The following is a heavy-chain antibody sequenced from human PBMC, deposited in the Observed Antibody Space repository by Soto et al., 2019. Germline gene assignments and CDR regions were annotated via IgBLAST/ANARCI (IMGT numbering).Heavy chain of an antibody. Sequence: QVQLQESGPGLVKPSGTLSLTCTVSGGSINTNVWWSWVRQSPGKGLEWIGEIYHNGNTNYNPSLRSRATMSVDKSKNQFSLLLTSVTAADTAMYYCARDAAVPGETDRFDYWGQGTLVTVSS. CDR3: ARDAAVPGETDRFDY. D-gene: IGHD2-15*01. V-gene: IGHV4-4*02. J-gene: IGHJ4*02. CDR2: IYHNGNT. CDR1: GGSINTNVW.